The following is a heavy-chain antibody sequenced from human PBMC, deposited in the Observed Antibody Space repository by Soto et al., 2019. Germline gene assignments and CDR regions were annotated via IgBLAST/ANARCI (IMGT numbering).Heavy chain of an antibody. Sequence: QVHLVQSGAEVKKPGASVKASCKCSGYTFTSYGITWVRQAPGQGLEWMGWISAHNGNTNYAQKLPGRVTVTRDTSTSTAYMELRSLRSDDTAVYYCARGRYGDYWGQGALVTVSS. J-gene: IGHJ4*02. V-gene: IGHV1-18*01. CDR2: ISAHNGNT. D-gene: IGHD1-1*01. CDR3: ARGRYGDY. CDR1: GYTFTSYG.